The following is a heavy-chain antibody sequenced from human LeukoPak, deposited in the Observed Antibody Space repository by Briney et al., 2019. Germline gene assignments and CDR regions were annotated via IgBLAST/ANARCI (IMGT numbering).Heavy chain of an antibody. CDR2: ISSSGTTI. CDR1: GFTFSSYE. Sequence: PPGGSLRLSCAASGFTFSSYEMSWVRQAPGKGLEWVSYISSSGTTIYYADSVKGRFTISRDNAKNSLYLQMNSLRADDTAVYYCASGHSSGYFRPFDCWGQGTLVTVSS. J-gene: IGHJ4*02. D-gene: IGHD3-22*01. CDR3: ASGHSSGYFRPFDC. V-gene: IGHV3-48*03.